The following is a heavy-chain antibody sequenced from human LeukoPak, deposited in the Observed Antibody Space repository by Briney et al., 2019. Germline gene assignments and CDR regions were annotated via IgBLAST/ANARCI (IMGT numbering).Heavy chain of an antibody. D-gene: IGHD3-3*01. CDR2: ISGSGSTT. Sequence: GGSLRLSCAASGFTFSSYAMSWVRQAPHKGLEWVSGISGSGSTTSYADSVKGRFTISRDNSKNTLDLQMNSLRGEDTAVYYCAKTRTIFGVVGYLDVWGKGTTVTVSS. J-gene: IGHJ6*03. V-gene: IGHV3-23*01. CDR3: AKTRTIFGVVGYLDV. CDR1: GFTFSSYA.